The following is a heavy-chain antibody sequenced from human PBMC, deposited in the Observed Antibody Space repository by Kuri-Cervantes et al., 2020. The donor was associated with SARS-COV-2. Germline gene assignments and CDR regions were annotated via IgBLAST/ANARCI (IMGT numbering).Heavy chain of an antibody. CDR2: INHGGST. CDR3: ATKLFGEHWFDP. J-gene: IGHJ5*02. V-gene: IGHV4-34*01. D-gene: IGHD3-10*01. Sequence: GSLRLSCAVYGGSFSDYAWTWIRQTPEKGLEWIGQINHGGSTSYNPSLKSRVTISVDTSKKQFSLSLNSVTPADTAVYYCATKLFGEHWFDPWGQGILVTVSS. CDR1: GGSFSDYA.